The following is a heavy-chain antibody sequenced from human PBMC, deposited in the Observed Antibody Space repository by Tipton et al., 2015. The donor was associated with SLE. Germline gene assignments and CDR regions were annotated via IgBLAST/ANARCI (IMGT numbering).Heavy chain of an antibody. Sequence: TLSLTCTVSGGSISSGGYYWSWIRQHPGKGLEWIGYIYYSGSTYYNPSLQSRVTISVDTSKNQFSLKLSSVTAADTAVYYCAREGELYSSSWYVYWGQGTLVTVSS. V-gene: IGHV4-31*03. J-gene: IGHJ4*02. D-gene: IGHD6-13*01. CDR1: GGSISSGGYY. CDR3: AREGELYSSSWYVY. CDR2: IYYSGST.